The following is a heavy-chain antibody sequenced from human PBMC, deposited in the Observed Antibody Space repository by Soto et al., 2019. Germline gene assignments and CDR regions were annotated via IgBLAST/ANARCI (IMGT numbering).Heavy chain of an antibody. V-gene: IGHV4-59*01. J-gene: IGHJ3*02. CDR1: GGSISIYY. CDR3: ARDNVEMATPDAFDI. D-gene: IGHD5-12*01. Sequence: SETLSLTCTVSGGSISIYYWSWVRQPPGKGLESIGYIYYSGSTNYNPSLKSRVTISVDTSKNQFSLKLSSVTAADTAVYYCARDNVEMATPDAFDIWGQGTMVTVSS. CDR2: IYYSGST.